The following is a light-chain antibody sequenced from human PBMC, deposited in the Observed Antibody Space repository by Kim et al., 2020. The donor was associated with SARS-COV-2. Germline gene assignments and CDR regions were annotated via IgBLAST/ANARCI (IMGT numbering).Light chain of an antibody. J-gene: IGLJ2*01. V-gene: IGLV3-19*01. CDR2: GKN. Sequence: VALGQTVRITCQGDSLSSYYSTWDQQKPGQAPILVIYGKNNRPSGIPDRFSGSSSGNTASLTITGTQAGDEADYYCNSRDSNDNVVFGGGTQLTVL. CDR1: SLSSYY. CDR3: NSRDSNDNVV.